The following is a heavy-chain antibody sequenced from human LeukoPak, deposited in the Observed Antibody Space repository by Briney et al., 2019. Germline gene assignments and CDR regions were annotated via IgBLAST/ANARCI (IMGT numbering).Heavy chain of an antibody. Sequence: GGSLRLSCAASGFTFSSYTMNWVRQAPGKGLEWVSSISSSSCIYYADSVKGRFSISRDNAKKSLYLQMNILRAEDTAVYYCARDWGNWDFDYWGQGTLVTVSS. CDR1: GFTFSSYT. CDR3: ARDWGNWDFDY. D-gene: IGHD1-1*01. V-gene: IGHV3-21*01. J-gene: IGHJ4*02. CDR2: ISSSSCI.